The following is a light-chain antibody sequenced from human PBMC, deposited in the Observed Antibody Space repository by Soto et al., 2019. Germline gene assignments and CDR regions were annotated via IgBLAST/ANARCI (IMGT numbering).Light chain of an antibody. Sequence: QSVLTQPPSVSGAPGQRVTISCTGSSSNIGAGYDVHWYQQLPGTAPKLLIYGNSNRPSGVPDRFSGSKSGTSASLAITGLQAEYEADYYCQSYDSSRSGDVVFGGGTKVTVL. V-gene: IGLV1-40*01. CDR2: GNS. J-gene: IGLJ2*01. CDR1: SSNIGAGYD. CDR3: QSYDSSRSGDVV.